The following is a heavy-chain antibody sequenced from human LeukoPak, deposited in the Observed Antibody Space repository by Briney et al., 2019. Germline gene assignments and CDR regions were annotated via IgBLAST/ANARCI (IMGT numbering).Heavy chain of an antibody. J-gene: IGHJ6*02. CDR2: ISWNSGSI. D-gene: IGHD2-2*01. CDR3: ASLLYCSSTSCPLYYYYGMDV. CDR1: GFTFDDYA. Sequence: GGSLRLSCAASGFTFDDYAMHWVRQAPGKGLEWVSGISWNSGSIGYADSVKGRFTISRDNAKNTLYLQMNSLRAEDTAVYYCASLLYCSSTSCPLYYYYGMDVWGQGTTVTVSS. V-gene: IGHV3-9*01.